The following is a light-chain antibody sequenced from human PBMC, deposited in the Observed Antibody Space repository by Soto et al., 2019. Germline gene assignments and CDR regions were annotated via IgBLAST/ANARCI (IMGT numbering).Light chain of an antibody. CDR3: SSFTSTTTPVV. J-gene: IGLJ2*01. Sequence: QSVLTQPASISGSPGQSITLSCTGTSSDVGGYNSVAWYQQRPGKAPKLIIFDVVSRPSGISDRFSGSKSGSTASLTISGRQPEDEADYYCSSFTSTTTPVVFGGGTKLTVL. CDR1: SSDVGGYNS. CDR2: DVV. V-gene: IGLV2-14*03.